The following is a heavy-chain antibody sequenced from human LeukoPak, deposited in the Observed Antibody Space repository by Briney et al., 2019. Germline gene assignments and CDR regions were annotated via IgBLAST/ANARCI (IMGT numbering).Heavy chain of an antibody. D-gene: IGHD6-19*01. CDR2: IYYSGST. CDR3: ARDPLAVAGELGIAFDI. J-gene: IGHJ3*02. V-gene: IGHV4-39*07. CDR1: GGSISSSSYY. Sequence: PSETLSLSCTVSGGSISSSSYYWGWIRQPPGKGLEWIGSIYYSGSTYYNPSLESRVTISVDTSKNQFSLKLSSVTAADTAVYYCARDPLAVAGELGIAFDIWGQGTMVTVSS.